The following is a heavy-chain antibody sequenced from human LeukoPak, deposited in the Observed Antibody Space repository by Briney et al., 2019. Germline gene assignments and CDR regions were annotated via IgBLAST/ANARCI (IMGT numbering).Heavy chain of an antibody. CDR3: ERTLDTSGYFRNFDY. V-gene: IGHV4-34*01. D-gene: IGHD3-22*01. CDR1: GASFSGYY. Sequence: SETLSLTCAIYGASFSGYYWNWIRQPPGKGLEWIGEISHSGGTNYNPSLKSRVTISADTSKNQFSLTLSYMTAADTAVYYCERTLDTSGYFRNFDYWGQGSLVTVSS. J-gene: IGHJ4*02. CDR2: ISHSGGT.